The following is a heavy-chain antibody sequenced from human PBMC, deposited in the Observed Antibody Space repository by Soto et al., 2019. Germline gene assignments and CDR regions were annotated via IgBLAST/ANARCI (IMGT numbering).Heavy chain of an antibody. D-gene: IGHD3-16*02. CDR2: ISDSGERT. J-gene: IGHJ3*01. CDR3: AKDRGIIVKAGDAFDV. CDR1: GSTVTMFS. Sequence: GGSLSPSCASSGSTVTMFSVEWVSQLAGKVLEWVAYISDSGERTSYADSGKDRCTISRDRRKNTVSLRVDSLLAEDTAVYYCAKDRGIIVKAGDAFDVWGQGTKVTVSS. V-gene: IGHV3-23*01.